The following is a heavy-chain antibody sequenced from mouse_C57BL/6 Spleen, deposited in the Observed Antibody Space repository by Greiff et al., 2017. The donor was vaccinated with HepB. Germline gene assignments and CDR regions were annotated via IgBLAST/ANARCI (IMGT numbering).Heavy chain of an antibody. J-gene: IGHJ4*01. CDR2: ISSGGSYT. D-gene: IGHD2-4*01. V-gene: IGHV5-6*02. Sequence: DVKLVESGGDLVKPGGSLKLSCAASGFTFSSYGMSWVRQTPDKRLEWVATISSGGSYTYYPDSVTGRFTISRDNAKNTLYLQMSSLKTEDTAMYYCARNDYDGYAMDYWGQGTSVTVSS. CDR1: GFTFSSYG. CDR3: ARNDYDGYAMDY.